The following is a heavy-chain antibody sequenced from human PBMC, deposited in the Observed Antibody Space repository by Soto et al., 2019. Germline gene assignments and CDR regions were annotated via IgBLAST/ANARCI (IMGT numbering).Heavy chain of an antibody. J-gene: IGHJ5*02. CDR2: IYYSGST. Sequence: PSETLSLTCTVSCGSISSYYCSWIRQPPGKGLEWIGYIYYSGSTNYNPSLKSRVTISVDTSKNQFSLKLSSVTAADTAVYYCARAMEGDWFDPWGQGTLVTVSS. D-gene: IGHD3-10*01. CDR1: CGSISSYY. V-gene: IGHV4-59*01. CDR3: ARAMEGDWFDP.